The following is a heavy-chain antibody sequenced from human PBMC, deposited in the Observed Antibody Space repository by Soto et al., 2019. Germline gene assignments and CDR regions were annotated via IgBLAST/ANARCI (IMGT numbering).Heavy chain of an antibody. CDR3: ARDGSGH. CDR2: SYTGGGT. V-gene: IGHV3-66*01. Sequence: VXXXGGXXXXGGXXXLXXAXXXLXXXTXPXXWXXKAPGKGPEWVSVSYTGGGTHYADSVKGRFTISRXXXXXTXNLQMKSLRPEDTAVYYCARDGSGHWGQGTLVTVXS. CDR1: XLXXXTXP. J-gene: IGHJ4*02.